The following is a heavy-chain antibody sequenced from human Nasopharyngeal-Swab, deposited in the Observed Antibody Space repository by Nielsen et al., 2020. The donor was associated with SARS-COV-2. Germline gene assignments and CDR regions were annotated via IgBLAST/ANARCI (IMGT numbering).Heavy chain of an antibody. Sequence: ASVKVSCKVSGYTLTELSMHWVRQAPGKGLEWMGGFDPEDGETTYAQKFQGRVTMTEDTSTDTAYMELSSLRSEDTAVYYCATDGALVVYAPSENYYYGMDVWGQGTTVTVSS. CDR3: ATDGALVVYAPSENYYYGMDV. V-gene: IGHV1-24*01. D-gene: IGHD2-8*02. J-gene: IGHJ6*02. CDR2: FDPEDGET. CDR1: GYTLTELS.